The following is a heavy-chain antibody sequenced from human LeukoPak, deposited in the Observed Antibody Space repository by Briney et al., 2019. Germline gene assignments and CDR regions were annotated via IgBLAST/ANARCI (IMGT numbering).Heavy chain of an antibody. Sequence: GGSLRLSCAASGFTFSGSTMHWVRQASGKGLEWVGRIRSKANSYATAYAASVKGRFTISRDDSKNTAFLQMNSLKAEDTAVYYCTRGGHNNHYDGMDVWGQGTTVIVSS. CDR3: TRGGHNNHYDGMDV. D-gene: IGHD5-24*01. CDR1: GFTFSGST. J-gene: IGHJ6*02. CDR2: IRSKANSYAT. V-gene: IGHV3-73*01.